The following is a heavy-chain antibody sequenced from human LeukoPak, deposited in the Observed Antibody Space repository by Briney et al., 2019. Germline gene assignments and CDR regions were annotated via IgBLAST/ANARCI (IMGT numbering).Heavy chain of an antibody. CDR1: GGSISSYY. CDR2: IYYSGST. V-gene: IGHV4-59*12. D-gene: IGHD6-19*01. Sequence: SSETLSLTCTVSGGSISSYYWSWIRQPPGKGLEWIGCIYYSGSTDYNPSLKSRVTISVDTSKNQFSLKLSSVTAADTAVYYCARGRRKIAVAGPIDYWGQGTLVTVSS. J-gene: IGHJ4*02. CDR3: ARGRRKIAVAGPIDY.